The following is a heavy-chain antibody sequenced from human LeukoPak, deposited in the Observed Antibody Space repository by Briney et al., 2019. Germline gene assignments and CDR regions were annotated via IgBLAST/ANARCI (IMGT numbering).Heavy chain of an antibody. J-gene: IGHJ2*01. V-gene: IGHV4-59*08. Sequence: PSETLSLICTVSGGFIRSYYWSRIRQPPGKGLEWIGYIYYSGSNNYNPSLKSRVTLSVDTSKDQFSLKLCSVTAADTAVYYCARQIYGSGNQFADWYFDLWGRGTLVTVSS. D-gene: IGHD3-10*01. CDR1: GGFIRSYY. CDR2: IYYSGSN. CDR3: ARQIYGSGNQFADWYFDL.